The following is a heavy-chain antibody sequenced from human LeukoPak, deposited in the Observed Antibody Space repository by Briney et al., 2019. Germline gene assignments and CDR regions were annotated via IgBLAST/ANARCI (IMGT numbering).Heavy chain of an antibody. Sequence: GGSLRLSCADSRFTFSSYTMNWVRQAPGKGLEWVSYMRNSGDLTYYEDSVKGRFTISRDNAKSSLYLQMNSLRAEDTAVYYCASSKRNNVGHLVYWGQGTLVTVTP. D-gene: IGHD1/OR15-1a*01. V-gene: IGHV3-48*01. CDR3: ASSKRNNVGHLVY. J-gene: IGHJ4*02. CDR2: MRNSGDLT. CDR1: RFTFSSYT.